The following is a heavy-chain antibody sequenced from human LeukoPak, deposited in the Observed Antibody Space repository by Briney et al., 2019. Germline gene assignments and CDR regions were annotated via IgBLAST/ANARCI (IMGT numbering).Heavy chain of an antibody. V-gene: IGHV3-23*01. D-gene: IGHD5-18*01. J-gene: IGHJ4*02. CDR3: AKAGGYSYGLYY. CDR1: GFTFSSYA. Sequence: GGSLRLSCAASGFTFSSYAMSWVRQAPGKGPKWVSAISGSGGSTYYADSVKGRFTISRDNSKNTLYLQMNSLRAEDTAVYYCAKAGGYSYGLYYWGQGTLVTVSS. CDR2: ISGSGGST.